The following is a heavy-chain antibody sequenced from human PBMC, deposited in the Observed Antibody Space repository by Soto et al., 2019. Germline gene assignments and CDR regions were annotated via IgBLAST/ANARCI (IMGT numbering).Heavy chain of an antibody. D-gene: IGHD2-2*01. CDR2: ISSNGGST. CDR1: GFTFSSYA. J-gene: IGHJ6*03. V-gene: IGHV3-64*01. Sequence: GGSLRLSCASSGFTFSSYAMRWVRQAPGKGLEYVSAISSNGGSTYYANSVKGRFTISRDNSKNTLYLQMGSLRAEDMAVYYCARIYHFYYYYYMDVWGKGTTVTVSS. CDR3: ARIYHFYYYYYMDV.